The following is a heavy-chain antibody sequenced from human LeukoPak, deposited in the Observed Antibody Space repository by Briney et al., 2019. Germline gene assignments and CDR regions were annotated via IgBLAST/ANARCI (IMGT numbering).Heavy chain of an antibody. Sequence: SETLSLTCAVYGGSFSGYYWSWIRQPPGKGLEWFGEINHSGSTNYNPSLKSRVTISVDTSKNQFSLKLSSVTAADTAVYYCARDPYGSGSYAPSYYYYGMDVWGQGTTVTVSS. CDR2: INHSGST. CDR1: GGSFSGYY. CDR3: ARDPYGSGSYAPSYYYYGMDV. J-gene: IGHJ6*02. D-gene: IGHD3-10*01. V-gene: IGHV4-34*01.